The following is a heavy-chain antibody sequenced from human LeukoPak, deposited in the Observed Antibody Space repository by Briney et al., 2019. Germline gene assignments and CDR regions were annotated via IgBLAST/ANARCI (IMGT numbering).Heavy chain of an antibody. CDR1: GFTFSSYA. CDR3: ANSGGMDV. Sequence: GGSLRLSCAASGFTFSSYAINWVRQAPGKGLEWVAVISYDGSNKFYADSVKGRFTISRDNSKNTLYMQMNSLRAEDTAVYYCANSGGMDVWGQGTTVTVSS. CDR2: ISYDGSNK. J-gene: IGHJ6*02. V-gene: IGHV3-30*04. D-gene: IGHD3-10*01.